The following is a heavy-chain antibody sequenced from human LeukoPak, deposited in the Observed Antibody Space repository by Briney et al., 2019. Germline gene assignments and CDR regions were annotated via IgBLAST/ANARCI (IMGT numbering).Heavy chain of an antibody. D-gene: IGHD6-13*01. CDR2: ISSSSSYI. J-gene: IGHJ4*02. Sequence: GGSLRLSCAASGFTFSSYSMNWVRQAPGKGLEWVSSISSSSSYIYYADSVKGRFTISRDNAKNSLYLQMNSLRAEDTAVYYCARGGPGIAAAGTFDYWGQGTLVTVSS. V-gene: IGHV3-21*01. CDR3: ARGGPGIAAAGTFDY. CDR1: GFTFSSYS.